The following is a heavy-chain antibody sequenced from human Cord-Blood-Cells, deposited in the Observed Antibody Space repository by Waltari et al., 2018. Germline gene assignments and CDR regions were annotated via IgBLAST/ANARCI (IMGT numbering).Heavy chain of an antibody. CDR1: GGTFSSYA. D-gene: IGHD6-13*01. V-gene: IGHV1-69*12. CDR3: ATLMGYSSSWYGACDI. CDR2: IIPNLGTA. J-gene: IGHJ3*02. Sequence: QVQLVQSGAEVKKPGSSVKVSCKASGGTFSSYALSWVRQAPGQGLEWMGGIIPNLGTANYAQKFQGRVMSTADESTSTSYMELSSLRSEDTAVYYCATLMGYSSSWYGACDIWGQGTMFTVSS.